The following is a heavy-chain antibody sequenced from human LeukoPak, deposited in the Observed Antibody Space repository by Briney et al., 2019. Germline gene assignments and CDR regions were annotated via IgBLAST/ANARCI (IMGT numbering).Heavy chain of an antibody. CDR3: ARGLWQIEDIFDY. J-gene: IGHJ4*01. Sequence: ASVKVSCKASGYTFTSYDINWVRQATGQGLEWMGWMNPNSGNIGYAQKFQGRVTITRNTSISTAYMELSSLRSEDTAVYYCARGLWQIEDIFDYWGHGTLVTVSS. CDR2: MNPNSGNI. V-gene: IGHV1-8*03. CDR1: GYTFTSYD. D-gene: IGHD2-21*01.